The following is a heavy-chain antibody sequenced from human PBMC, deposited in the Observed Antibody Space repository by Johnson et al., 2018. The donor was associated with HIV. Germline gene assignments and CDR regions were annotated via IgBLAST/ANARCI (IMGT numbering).Heavy chain of an antibody. CDR2: ISYDGSNN. J-gene: IGHJ3*02. Sequence: HLVESGGGVVQPGRSLRLSCAASGFTFSSYAMHWVRQAPGKGLEWVAVISYDGSNNYYADSVQGRFTLSRDNAKNSLYLQMNSLRAEDAAVYYCARSRECSGGSCPDCFDIWGQGTKVIVSS. CDR1: GFTFSSYA. D-gene: IGHD2-15*01. CDR3: ARSRECSGGSCPDCFDI. V-gene: IGHV3-30-3*01.